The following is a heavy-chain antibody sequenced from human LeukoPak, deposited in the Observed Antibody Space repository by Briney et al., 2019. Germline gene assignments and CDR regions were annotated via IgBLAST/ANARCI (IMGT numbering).Heavy chain of an antibody. CDR3: ARGGGPYYYDSSGPQSRPFDP. CDR2: IIPIFGIA. V-gene: IGHV1-69*04. CDR1: GGTFSSYA. D-gene: IGHD3-22*01. Sequence: SVKVSCKASGGTFSSYAISWVRQAPGQGLEWMGRIIPIFGIANYAQKFQGRVTITADKSTSTAYMKLSSLRSEDTAVYYCARGGGPYYYDSSGPQSRPFDPWGQGTLVTVSS. J-gene: IGHJ5*02.